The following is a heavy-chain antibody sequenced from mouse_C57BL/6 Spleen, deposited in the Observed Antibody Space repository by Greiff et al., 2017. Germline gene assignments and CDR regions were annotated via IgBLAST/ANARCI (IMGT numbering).Heavy chain of an antibody. CDR2: IDPSDSYT. D-gene: IGHD1-1*01. CDR1: GYTFTSYW. V-gene: IGHV1-59*01. Sequence: QVQLQQPGAELVRPGTSVKLSCKASGYTFTSYWMHWVKQRPGQGLEWIGVIDPSDSYTHYNQTFKGKAPLTVDTSSSTAYMQPSSLTSEDSAFYYCARGYYGSSSDFDDWGQGTTRTVSS. CDR3: ARGYYGSSSDFDD. J-gene: IGHJ2*01.